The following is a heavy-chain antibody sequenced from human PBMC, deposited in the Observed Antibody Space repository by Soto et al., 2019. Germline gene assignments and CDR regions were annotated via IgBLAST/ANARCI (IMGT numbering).Heavy chain of an antibody. Sequence: SVKVSCKASGGTFSSYAISWVRQAPGQGLEWMGGIIPIFGTANYAQKFQGGVTITADKSTSTAYMELSSLRSEDTAVYYCARVELSDYYDSSGYYHAFDIWGQGTMVTVSS. CDR3: ARVELSDYYDSSGYYHAFDI. CDR1: GGTFSSYA. D-gene: IGHD3-22*01. V-gene: IGHV1-69*06. J-gene: IGHJ3*02. CDR2: IIPIFGTA.